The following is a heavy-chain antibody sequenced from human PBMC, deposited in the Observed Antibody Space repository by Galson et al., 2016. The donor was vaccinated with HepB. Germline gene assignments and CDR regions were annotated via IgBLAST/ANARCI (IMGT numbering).Heavy chain of an antibody. J-gene: IGHJ6*02. V-gene: IGHV3-33*01. CDR3: ARGGYSYDTQGGYYDYYGMDV. Sequence: SLRLSCAAFGFTFSNYGVHWVRQAPGKGLEWVTLIWYDGTNKYYADSVKGRFTISRDNSKNTLYLQMNSLRAEDTAVYYCARGGYSYDTQGGYYDYYGMDVWGQGTTVTVSS. CDR2: IWYDGTNK. CDR1: GFTFSNYG. D-gene: IGHD5-18*01.